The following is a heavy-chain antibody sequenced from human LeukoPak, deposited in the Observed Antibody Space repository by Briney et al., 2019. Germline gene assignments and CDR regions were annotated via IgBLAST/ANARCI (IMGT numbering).Heavy chain of an antibody. CDR2: ISSRSSYI. Sequence: GGSLRLSCAASGFAFSSYSMTWVRQAPGKGLEWVSSISSRSSYIYYADSVKGRFTISRDNTKNSLNLQMDSLRAEDTAVYYCARGRYYDSSGYPFDAFDIWGQGTMVIVSS. CDR1: GFAFSSYS. CDR3: ARGRYYDSSGYPFDAFDI. J-gene: IGHJ3*02. D-gene: IGHD3-22*01. V-gene: IGHV3-21*01.